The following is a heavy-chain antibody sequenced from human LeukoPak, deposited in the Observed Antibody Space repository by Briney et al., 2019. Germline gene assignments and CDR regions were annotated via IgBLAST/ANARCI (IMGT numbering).Heavy chain of an antibody. Sequence: SETLSLTCTVSGGSISSYYWSWIRQHPGKGLEWIGYIYYSGSTYYNPSLKSRVTISVDTSKNQFSLKLSSVTAADTAVYYCARDTGSNAFDYWGQGTLVTVSS. D-gene: IGHD4-23*01. V-gene: IGHV4-59*06. CDR2: IYYSGST. CDR1: GGSISSYY. J-gene: IGHJ4*02. CDR3: ARDTGSNAFDY.